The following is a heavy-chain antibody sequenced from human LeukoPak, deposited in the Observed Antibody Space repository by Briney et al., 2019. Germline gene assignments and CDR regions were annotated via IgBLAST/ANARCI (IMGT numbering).Heavy chain of an antibody. CDR2: IYYSGST. CDR3: ARVRDYGDTDAFDI. D-gene: IGHD4-17*01. J-gene: IGHJ3*02. Sequence: SETLSLTCTVSGGSISSYYWSWIRQPPGKGLEWIGYIYYSGSTNHNPSLKSRVTISVDTSKNQFSLKLSSVTAADTAVYYCARVRDYGDTDAFDIWGQGTMVTVSS. CDR1: GGSISSYY. V-gene: IGHV4-59*01.